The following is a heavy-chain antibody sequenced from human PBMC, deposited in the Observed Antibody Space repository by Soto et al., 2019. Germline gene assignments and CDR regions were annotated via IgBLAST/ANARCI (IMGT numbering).Heavy chain of an antibody. J-gene: IGHJ5*01. Sequence: EVQVVESGGGLVQPGGSLRLSCAASGFSLSNHWMGWVRQAPGKGLEWVANIKSDGSEMYYVDSVKGRFIISRDNARNSQYLQVNSLRDEDTAVYYCARGPNYGDRADYFDSWGQGTLVNVSS. CDR3: ARGPNYGDRADYFDS. CDR2: IKSDGSEM. D-gene: IGHD2-21*02. CDR1: GFSLSNHW. V-gene: IGHV3-7*01.